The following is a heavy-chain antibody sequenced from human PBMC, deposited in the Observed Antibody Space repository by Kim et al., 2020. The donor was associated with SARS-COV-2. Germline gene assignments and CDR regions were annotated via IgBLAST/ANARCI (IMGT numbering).Heavy chain of an antibody. CDR1: GYTFTGYY. CDR3: ARADYTKLWFGGWSY. D-gene: IGHD3-10*01. Sequence: ASVKVSCKASGYTFTGYYMHWVRQAPGQGLEWMGWINPNSGGTNYAQKFQGRVTMTRDTSISTAYMELSRLRSDDTAVYYCARADYTKLWFGGWSYWGQGTLVTVSS. V-gene: IGHV1-2*02. J-gene: IGHJ4*02. CDR2: INPNSGGT.